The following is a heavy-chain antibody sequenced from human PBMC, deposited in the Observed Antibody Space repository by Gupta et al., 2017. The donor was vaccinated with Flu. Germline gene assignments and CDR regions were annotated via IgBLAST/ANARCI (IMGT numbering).Heavy chain of an antibody. Sequence: QVQLVESGGGVVRPGRSLRLSCAASGFTFRRFAMTWVRQAPGKGLEWVALISYDGSNKNYADSVMGRFTISRDNSENTLFLQGNSLRAEDAAVYYCAKDLGGSGSYYTFDSWGQGTLVTVSS. D-gene: IGHD3-10*01. CDR2: ISYDGSNK. J-gene: IGHJ4*02. CDR1: GFTFRRFA. CDR3: AKDLGGSGSYYTFDS. V-gene: IGHV3-30*18.